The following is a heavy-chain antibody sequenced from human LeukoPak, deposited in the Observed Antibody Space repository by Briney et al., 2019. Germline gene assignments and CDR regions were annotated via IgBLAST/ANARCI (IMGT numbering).Heavy chain of an antibody. CDR2: INPNSGGT. Sequence: GASVKVSCRASGYTFTGYYMHWVRQAPGQGLEWMGWINPNSGGTNYAQKFQGRVTMTRDTSISTAYMELRSLRSDDTAVYYCAIMYYYDSSGYRRDYFDYWGQGTLVTVSS. J-gene: IGHJ4*02. CDR1: GYTFTGYY. CDR3: AIMYYYDSSGYRRDYFDY. D-gene: IGHD3-22*01. V-gene: IGHV1-2*02.